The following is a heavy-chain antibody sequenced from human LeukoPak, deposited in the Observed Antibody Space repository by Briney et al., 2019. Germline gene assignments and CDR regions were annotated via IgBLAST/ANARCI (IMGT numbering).Heavy chain of an antibody. Sequence: GGSLRLSCAASGFTVSSNYMSWVRQAPGKGLEWVSVIYSGGSTYYADSVKGRFTISRDNSKNTLYLQTNSLRAEDTAVYYCARYSSSWYGNWFDPWGQGTLVTVSS. CDR1: GFTVSSNY. V-gene: IGHV3-66*02. CDR2: IYSGGST. CDR3: ARYSSSWYGNWFDP. D-gene: IGHD6-13*01. J-gene: IGHJ5*02.